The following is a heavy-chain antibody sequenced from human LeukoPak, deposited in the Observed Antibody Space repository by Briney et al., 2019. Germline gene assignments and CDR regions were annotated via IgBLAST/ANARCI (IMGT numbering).Heavy chain of an antibody. CDR3: ARGGVDFSSRYAIDY. D-gene: IGHD3-3*01. V-gene: IGHV1-2*02. CDR1: PYTLTCYY. CDR2: INPNSGVT. J-gene: IGHJ4*02. Sequence: ASVKVSCMCCPYTLTCYYLHGVGQARGQGGEGMGWINPNSGVTNFAQKFQRRVTMTRDTSISTAYMDVSRLTSDDTAVYYCARGGVDFSSRYAIDYWGQGTLVTVSS.